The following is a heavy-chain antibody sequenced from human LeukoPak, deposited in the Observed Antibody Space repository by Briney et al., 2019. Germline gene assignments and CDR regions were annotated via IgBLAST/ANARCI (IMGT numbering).Heavy chain of an antibody. CDR3: ASQSYARFDP. J-gene: IGHJ5*02. CDR2: ISSSGSTI. CDR1: GFTFSSYE. V-gene: IGHV3-48*03. D-gene: IGHD3-16*01. Sequence: PGGSLRLSCAASGFTFSSYEMNWVRQAPGKGLEWVSYISSSGSTIYYADSVKGRFTISRDNARNSLFLQMNSLRVEDTAMYYCASQSYARFDPWGQGTLVTVSS.